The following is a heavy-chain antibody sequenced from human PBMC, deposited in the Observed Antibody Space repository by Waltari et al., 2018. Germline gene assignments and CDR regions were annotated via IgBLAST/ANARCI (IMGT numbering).Heavy chain of an antibody. CDR3: ARVKWELLGFDY. CDR1: GGSISSYY. J-gene: IGHJ4*02. CDR2: IYYSGST. V-gene: IGHV4-59*01. D-gene: IGHD1-26*01. Sequence: QVQLQESGPGLVKPSETLSLTCTVSGGSISSYYWIWVRQPPGKGLEWIGYIYYSGSTNYNPSLKSRVTISVDTSKNQFSLKLSSVTAADTAVYYCARVKWELLGFDYWGQGTLVTVSS.